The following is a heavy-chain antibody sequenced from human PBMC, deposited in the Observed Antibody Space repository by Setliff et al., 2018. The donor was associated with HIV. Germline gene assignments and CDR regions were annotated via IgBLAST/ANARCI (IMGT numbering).Heavy chain of an antibody. CDR1: GYTFTTYG. CDR3: ARWGTRQSDFDY. Sequence: ASVTVSCKAAGYTFTTYGISGVRQGPGQGLEWMGWISTYNGNTDYAQNFQGRVTMTTDTSTSTAYMDLRSLGSDDTAVYYCARWGTRQSDFDYWGQGTLVTVSS. CDR2: ISTYNGNT. J-gene: IGHJ4*02. V-gene: IGHV1-18*01. D-gene: IGHD3-16*01.